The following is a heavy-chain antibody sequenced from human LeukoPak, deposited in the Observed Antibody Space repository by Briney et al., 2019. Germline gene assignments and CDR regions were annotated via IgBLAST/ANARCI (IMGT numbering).Heavy chain of an antibody. V-gene: IGHV3-33*01. Sequence: GGSLRLSCAASGFTFSSYGMHWVRQAPGKGLEWVAVIWYDGSNKYYADSVKGRFTISRDNSKNTLYLQMNSLRAEDTAVYYCATPGVDCYGYHYWGQGTLVTVSS. CDR2: IWYDGSNK. D-gene: IGHD2-21*02. CDR1: GFTFSSYG. J-gene: IGHJ4*02. CDR3: ATPGVDCYGYHY.